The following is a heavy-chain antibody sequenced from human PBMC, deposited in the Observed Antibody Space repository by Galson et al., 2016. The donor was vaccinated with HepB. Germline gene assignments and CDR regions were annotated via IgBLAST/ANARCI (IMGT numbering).Heavy chain of an antibody. V-gene: IGHV3-74*01. CDR1: GFKFSTYW. CDR2: VNTDGSGA. Sequence: SLRLSCAASGFKFSTYWMHWVRQAPGKGLVSLSRVNTDGSGADYADSVKGRFTISRDNSKNTVDLQIHSLRSEDAAVYFCARDFKLGAPDYMDVWGKGTTVTVS. D-gene: IGHD1-26*01. CDR3: ARDFKLGAPDYMDV. J-gene: IGHJ6*03.